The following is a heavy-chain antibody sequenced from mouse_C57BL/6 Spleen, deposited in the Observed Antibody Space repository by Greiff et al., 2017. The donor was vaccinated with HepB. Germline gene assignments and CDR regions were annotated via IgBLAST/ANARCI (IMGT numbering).Heavy chain of an antibody. D-gene: IGHD2-5*01. Sequence: VQLVESGAELVRPGASVTLSCKASGYTFTDYEMHWVKQTPVHGLEWIGAIDPETGGTAYNQKFKGKAILTADKSSSTAYMELRSLTSEDSAVYYCTRRAYYSNWYYFDYWGQGTTLTVSS. CDR2: IDPETGGT. V-gene: IGHV1-15*01. J-gene: IGHJ2*01. CDR1: GYTFTDYE. CDR3: TRRAYYSNWYYFDY.